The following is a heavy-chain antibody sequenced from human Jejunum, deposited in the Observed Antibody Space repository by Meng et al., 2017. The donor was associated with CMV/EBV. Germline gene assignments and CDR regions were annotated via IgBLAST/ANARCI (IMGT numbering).Heavy chain of an antibody. Sequence: SGLTLRCYVMSWVRQARWKGLEWVAGASGGGGSRFYADSVKGRFTISRDNTRNTVYLQMNSLRAEDTAVYYCAPDVPQPLAQIDYWGQGTLVTVSS. CDR2: ASGGGGSR. V-gene: IGHV3-23*01. CDR3: APDVPQPLAQIDY. D-gene: IGHD2-2*01. CDR1: GLTLRCYV. J-gene: IGHJ4*02.